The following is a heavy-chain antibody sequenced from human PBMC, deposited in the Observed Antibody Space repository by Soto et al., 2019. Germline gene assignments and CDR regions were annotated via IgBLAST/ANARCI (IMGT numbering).Heavy chain of an antibody. J-gene: IGHJ4*02. V-gene: IGHV3-21*01. CDR3: ARVAY. Sequence: GGPRSHSCEAAEFTISRFSMNWVRQVPGKGLEWVASISSGSSDTWYADSVKGRFIISRDNAQNSLFLQMNTLRPEDTAMYYCARVAYWGPGTQVTV. CDR2: ISSGSSDT. CDR1: EFTISRFS.